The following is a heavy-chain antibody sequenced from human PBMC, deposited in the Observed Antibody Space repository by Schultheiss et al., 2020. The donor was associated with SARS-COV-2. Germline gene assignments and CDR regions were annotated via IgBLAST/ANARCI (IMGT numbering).Heavy chain of an antibody. Sequence: SGPTLVKPTQTLTLTCTFSGFSLSTSGMCVSWIRQPPGKGLEWIGYIYYSGSTNYNPSLKSRVTISVDTSKNQFSLKLSSVTAADTAVYYCARLEYSSGWYPFDYWGQGTLVTVSS. CDR2: IYYSGST. D-gene: IGHD6-19*01. CDR1: GFSLSTSGMC. CDR3: ARLEYSSGWYPFDY. J-gene: IGHJ4*02. V-gene: IGHV4-61*08.